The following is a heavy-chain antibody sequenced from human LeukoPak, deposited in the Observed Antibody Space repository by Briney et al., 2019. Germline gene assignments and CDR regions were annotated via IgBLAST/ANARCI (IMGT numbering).Heavy chain of an antibody. CDR3: ARASTIFGVVITPDAFDI. J-gene: IGHJ3*02. V-gene: IGHV1-2*02. Sequence: ASVKVFCKASGYTFTGYYMHWVRQAPGQGLVWMRWINPNSGGTNYAQKFQGRVTMTRDTSISTAYMELSRLRSDDTAVYYCARASTIFGVVITPDAFDIWGQGTMVTVSS. CDR2: INPNSGGT. CDR1: GYTFTGYY. D-gene: IGHD3-3*01.